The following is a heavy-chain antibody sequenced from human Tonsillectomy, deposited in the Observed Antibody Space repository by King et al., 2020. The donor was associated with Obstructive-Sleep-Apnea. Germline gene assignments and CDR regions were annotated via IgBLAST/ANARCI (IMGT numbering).Heavy chain of an antibody. V-gene: IGHV4-34*01. Sequence: VQLQQWGAGLLKPSEILSLTCAVYGGSFSGYYWSWIRQPPGKGLEWIGEINHSGSTNYNPSLKSRVTISVDTSKNQFSRKLSSVTAADTAVYYCARSVSVYDSSGYYSTLGAFDIWGQGTMVTVSS. D-gene: IGHD3-22*01. CDR1: GGSFSGYY. CDR2: INHSGST. J-gene: IGHJ3*02. CDR3: ARSVSVYDSSGYYSTLGAFDI.